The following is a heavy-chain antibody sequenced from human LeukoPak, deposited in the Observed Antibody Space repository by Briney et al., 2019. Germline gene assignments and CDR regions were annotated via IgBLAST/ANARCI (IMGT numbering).Heavy chain of an antibody. CDR1: GYTFTSYY. J-gene: IGHJ3*02. D-gene: IGHD2-15*01. CDR3: ARETRVTVVVAATRRPNAFDI. Sequence: ASVKVSCKASGYTFTSYYMHWVRQAPGQGLEWMGIINPSGGSTSYAQKFQGRVTMTRDTSTSTVYMELSSLRSEDTAVYYCARETRVTVVVAATRRPNAFDIWGQGTMVTVSS. V-gene: IGHV1-46*01. CDR2: INPSGGST.